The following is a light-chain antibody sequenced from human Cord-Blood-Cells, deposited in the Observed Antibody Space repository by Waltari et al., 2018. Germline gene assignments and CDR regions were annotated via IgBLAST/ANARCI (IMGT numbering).Light chain of an antibody. CDR3: QQRSNWPT. Sequence: EIVLTQSPDTLSFATGERATLSCRASQSVSSYLAWYQQKPGQAPRLLIYDASNRATGIPARFSGSGSGTDFTLTISSLEPEDFAVYYCQQRSNWPTFGGGTKVEIK. V-gene: IGKV3-11*01. CDR2: DAS. J-gene: IGKJ4*01. CDR1: QSVSSY.